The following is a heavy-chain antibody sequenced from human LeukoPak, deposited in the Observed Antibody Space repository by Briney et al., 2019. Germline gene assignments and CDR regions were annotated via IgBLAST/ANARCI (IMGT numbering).Heavy chain of an antibody. CDR1: GGSISSGSYY. V-gene: IGHV4-61*02. Sequence: SETLSLTCTVSGGSISSGSYYWSWIRQPAGKGLEWIVRIYTSGSTNYNPSLKSRVTISVYTSKNQFPLKLSSVTAADTAVYYCAREVQGDAFDIWGQGTMVTVSS. CDR2: IYTSGST. CDR3: AREVQGDAFDI. J-gene: IGHJ3*02.